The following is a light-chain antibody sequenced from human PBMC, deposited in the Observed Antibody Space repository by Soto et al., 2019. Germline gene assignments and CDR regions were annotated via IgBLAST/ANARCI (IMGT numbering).Light chain of an antibody. V-gene: IGKV3-20*01. CDR1: QTVSTNY. CDR2: GAS. CDR3: QQYGSSPRT. Sequence: EIVWTQSPGTLSLSPGERATLSCRASQTVSTNYLAWYQQKPGQAPRLLIYGASSRATGIPDRFSGSGSGTDFILTISRLEPEDFAVYYCQQYGSSPRTFGKGPKLEIK. J-gene: IGKJ2*01.